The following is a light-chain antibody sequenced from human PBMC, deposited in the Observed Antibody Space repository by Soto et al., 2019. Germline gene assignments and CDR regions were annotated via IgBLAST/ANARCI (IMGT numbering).Light chain of an antibody. CDR3: QQYNNWWT. CDR1: QSVSSN. V-gene: IGKV3-15*01. J-gene: IGKJ1*01. Sequence: EIVMTQSPATLSVSPGERATLSCRASQSVSSNLAWYQQKPGQAPRLLIYGASTRATGIPARFSGSGSGTDFTLTISSPQSEDFAVYYCQQYNNWWTFGQGTKVEIK. CDR2: GAS.